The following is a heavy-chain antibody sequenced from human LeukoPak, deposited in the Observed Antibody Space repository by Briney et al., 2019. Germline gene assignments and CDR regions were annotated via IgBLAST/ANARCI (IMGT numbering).Heavy chain of an antibody. V-gene: IGHV3-30*18. CDR1: GFTFSSYG. CDR2: ISYDGSNK. CDR3: AKGLGDYPAY. Sequence: PGGSLRLSCAASGFTFSSYGMHWVRQAPGKGLEWVAVISYDGSNKYYADSVKGRFTISRDNSKNTLYLQMNSLRAEDTAVYYCAKGLGDYPAYWGQGTLVTVSS. J-gene: IGHJ4*02.